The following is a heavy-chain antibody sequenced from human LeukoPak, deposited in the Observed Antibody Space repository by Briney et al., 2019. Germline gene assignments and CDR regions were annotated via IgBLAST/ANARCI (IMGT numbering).Heavy chain of an antibody. J-gene: IGHJ4*02. CDR3: ARGVNGNSDY. CDR1: GFTFSTSW. D-gene: IGHD2-8*01. V-gene: IGHV3-74*01. Sequence: PGGSLRLSCAACGFTFSTSWMHWVRQPPGKGLVWVSRMNSDGSVTTYADSVKGRFTISRDNAKNTLYLQMNSLRAEDTAVYYCARGVNGNSDYWGQGTLVTVSS. CDR2: MNSDGSVT.